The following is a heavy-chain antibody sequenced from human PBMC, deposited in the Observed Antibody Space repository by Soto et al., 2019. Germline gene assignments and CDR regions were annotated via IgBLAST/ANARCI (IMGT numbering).Heavy chain of an antibody. CDR3: ARGRLVEYSSSSGGVYYYYYGMDV. J-gene: IGHJ6*02. CDR2: IYYSGST. Sequence: LSLTCTVSGGSISSYYWSWIRQPPGKGLEWIGYIYYSGSTNYNPSLKSRVTISVDTSKNQFSLKLSSVTAADTAVYYCARGRLVEYSSSSGGVYYYYYGMDVWGQGTTVTVSS. D-gene: IGHD6-6*01. V-gene: IGHV4-59*01. CDR1: GGSISSYY.